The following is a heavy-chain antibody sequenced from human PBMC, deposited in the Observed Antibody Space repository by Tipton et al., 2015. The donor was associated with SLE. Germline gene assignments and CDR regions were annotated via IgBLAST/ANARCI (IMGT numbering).Heavy chain of an antibody. D-gene: IGHD1-1*01. CDR3: ASIRTTRNAFDV. V-gene: IGHV3-21*03. CDR1: GFNFSSYA. CDR2: ISTSNIYI. Sequence: SLRLSCAASGFNFSSYAMNWVRQAPGKGLEWVSSISTSNIYIHYADSVKGRFTISRGNAKNSLFLQMNSLRAEDTAVYYCASIRTTRNAFDVWGQGTVVTVSS. J-gene: IGHJ3*01.